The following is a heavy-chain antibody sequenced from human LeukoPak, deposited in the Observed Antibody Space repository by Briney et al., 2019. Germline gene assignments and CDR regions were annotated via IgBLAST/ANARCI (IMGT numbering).Heavy chain of an antibody. J-gene: IGHJ5*02. CDR1: GFTLSTYT. Sequence: PGGSLRLSCAASGFTLSTYTMNWVRQAPGKGLEWVSSISSSSNYIYYADSVKGRFTISRDNAKNTLNLQMNSLRAEDTAVYYCARDLGQYYDTSDNWFDPWGQGTPVTVSS. D-gene: IGHD3-22*01. V-gene: IGHV3-21*01. CDR2: ISSSSNYI. CDR3: ARDLGQYYDTSDNWFDP.